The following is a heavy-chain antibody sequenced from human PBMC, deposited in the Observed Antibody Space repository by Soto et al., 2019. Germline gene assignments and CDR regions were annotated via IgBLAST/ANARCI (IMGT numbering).Heavy chain of an antibody. J-gene: IGHJ4*02. V-gene: IGHV3-23*01. CDR1: GFTFSSYA. D-gene: IGHD3-3*01. Sequence: GWSLRLSCAASGFTFSSYAMSWVRQAPGKGLEWVSAISGSGGSTYYADSVKGRFTISRDNSKNTLYLQMNSLRAEDTAVYYCAKATYYDSWNGYFDYWGQGTLVTVYS. CDR3: AKATYYDSWNGYFDY. CDR2: ISGSGGST.